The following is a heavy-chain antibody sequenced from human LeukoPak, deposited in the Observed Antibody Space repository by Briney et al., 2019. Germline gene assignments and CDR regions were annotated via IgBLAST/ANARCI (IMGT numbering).Heavy chain of an antibody. CDR2: ISTYNGNT. CDR1: GYTFTGYY. CDR3: ARLSSGWYVPDY. V-gene: IGHV1-18*04. J-gene: IGHJ4*02. D-gene: IGHD6-19*01. Sequence: RASVKVSCKASGYTFTGYYIHWVRQAPGQGLEWMGWISTYNGNTNYAQKLQGRVTMTTDTSTSTAYMELGSLRSDDTAVYYCARLSSGWYVPDYWGQGTLVTVSS.